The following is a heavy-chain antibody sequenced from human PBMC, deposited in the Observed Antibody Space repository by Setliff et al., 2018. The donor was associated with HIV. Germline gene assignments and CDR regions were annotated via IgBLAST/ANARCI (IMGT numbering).Heavy chain of an antibody. CDR1: GFAFRNYI. CDR3: VRDYMWAFDY. J-gene: IGHJ4*02. V-gene: IGHV3-30*07. CDR2: ISSDGSDK. D-gene: IGHD1-26*01. Sequence: GGSLRLSCAASGFAFRNYIFHWVRQAPGKGLEWVAIISSDGSDKNYADSVKGRFTVSRDNSKNTLYLQMNSLRAEDTAVYYCVRDYMWAFDYWGQGTLVTVSS.